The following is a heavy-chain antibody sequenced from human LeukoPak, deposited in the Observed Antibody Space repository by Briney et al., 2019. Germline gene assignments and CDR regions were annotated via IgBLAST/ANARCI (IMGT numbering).Heavy chain of an antibody. CDR3: ARVTENYDILTGYYSGYYFDY. D-gene: IGHD3-9*01. Sequence: SETLSLTCTVSGGSISSYYWIWIRQPPGKGLEWIGYIYYSGSTNYNPSLKSRVTISVDTSKNQFSLKLSSVTAADTAVYYCARVTENYDILTGYYSGYYFDYWGQGTLVTVSS. V-gene: IGHV4-59*01. CDR2: IYYSGST. CDR1: GGSISSYY. J-gene: IGHJ4*02.